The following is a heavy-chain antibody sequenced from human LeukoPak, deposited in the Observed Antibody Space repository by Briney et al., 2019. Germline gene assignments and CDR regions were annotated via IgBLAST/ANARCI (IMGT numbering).Heavy chain of an antibody. Sequence: GGSLRLSCAASGFTFGNYWMHWVRQVPEKGLVWVSRVNPDGGSITYANSVKGRFASSRDNAKNTLYLQMNRLRVEDTAVYYCARGGSYGDYWGQGVLVTVSS. V-gene: IGHV3-74*01. CDR1: GFTFGNYW. CDR3: ARGGSYGDY. D-gene: IGHD3-16*01. CDR2: VNPDGGSI. J-gene: IGHJ4*02.